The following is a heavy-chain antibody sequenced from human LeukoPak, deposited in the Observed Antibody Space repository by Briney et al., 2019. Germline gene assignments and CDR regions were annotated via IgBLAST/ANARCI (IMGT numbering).Heavy chain of an antibody. J-gene: IGHJ4*02. CDR3: ARLRVEWELLGYYFDY. CDR2: IIPIFGTA. Sequence: ASVKVSCKASVGTFSSYAISWVRQAPGQGLEWMGGIIPIFGTANYAQKFQGRVTITADESTSTAYMELSSLRSEDTAVYYCARLRVEWELLGYYFDYWGQGTLVTVSS. D-gene: IGHD1-26*01. CDR1: VGTFSSYA. V-gene: IGHV1-69*13.